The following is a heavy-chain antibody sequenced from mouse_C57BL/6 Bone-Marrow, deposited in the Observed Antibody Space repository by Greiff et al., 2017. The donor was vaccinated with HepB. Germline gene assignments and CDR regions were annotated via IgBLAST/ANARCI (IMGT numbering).Heavy chain of an antibody. D-gene: IGHD1-1*01. CDR1: GYTFTSYW. Sequence: QVQLQQPGAELVKPGASVKLSCKASGYTFTSYWMHWVKQRPGQGLEWIGMIHPNSGSTNYNEKFKSKATLTVDKSSSTAYMQLSSLTSEDSAVYYCARWLITSAFDVWGTGTTVTVSS. V-gene: IGHV1-64*01. J-gene: IGHJ1*03. CDR2: IHPNSGST. CDR3: ARWLITSAFDV.